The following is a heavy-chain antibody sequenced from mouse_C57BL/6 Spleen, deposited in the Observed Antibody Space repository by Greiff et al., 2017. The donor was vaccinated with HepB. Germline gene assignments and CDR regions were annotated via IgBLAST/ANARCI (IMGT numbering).Heavy chain of an antibody. V-gene: IGHV5-17*01. CDR2: ISSGSSTI. CDR3: ASPHYYGSRYVDY. Sequence: EVKLVESGGGLVKPGGSLKLSCAASGFTFSDYGMHWVRQAPEKGLEWVAYISSGSSTIYYADTVKGRFTISRDNAKNTLFLQMTSLRSEDTAMYYCASPHYYGSRYVDYWGQGTTLTVSS. J-gene: IGHJ2*01. D-gene: IGHD1-1*01. CDR1: GFTFSDYG.